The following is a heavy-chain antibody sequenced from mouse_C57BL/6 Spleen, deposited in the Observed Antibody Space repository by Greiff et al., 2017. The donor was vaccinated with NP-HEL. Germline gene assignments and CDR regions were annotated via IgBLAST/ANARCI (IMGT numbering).Heavy chain of an antibody. Sequence: DVKLQESGPGLVKPSQSLSLTCSVTGYSITSGYYWNWIRQFPGNKLEWMGYISYDGSNNYNPSLKNRISITRDTSKNQFFLKLNSVTTEDTATYYCAREGNDYDRVYAMDYWGQGTSVTVSS. CDR3: AREGNDYDRVYAMDY. J-gene: IGHJ4*01. D-gene: IGHD2-4*01. V-gene: IGHV3-6*01. CDR1: GYSITSGYY. CDR2: ISYDGSN.